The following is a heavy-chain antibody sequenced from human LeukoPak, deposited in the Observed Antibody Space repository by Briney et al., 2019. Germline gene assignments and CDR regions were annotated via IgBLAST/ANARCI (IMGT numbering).Heavy chain of an antibody. CDR1: GFTFSNYA. Sequence: GGSLRLSCAASGFTFSNYAMSWVRQAPGKGLEWVSGISGSGGSTYYADSVKGRFTISRDNSKNTLYLQMDSLRAEDTAVYYCARGLAAAGIKGPDYWGQGTLVTVSS. D-gene: IGHD6-13*01. CDR2: ISGSGGST. CDR3: ARGLAAAGIKGPDY. V-gene: IGHV3-23*01. J-gene: IGHJ4*02.